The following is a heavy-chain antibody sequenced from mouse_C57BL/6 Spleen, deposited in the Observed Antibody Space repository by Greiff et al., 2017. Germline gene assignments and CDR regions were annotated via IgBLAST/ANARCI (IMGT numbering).Heavy chain of an antibody. Sequence: EVMLVESEGGLVQPGSSMKLSCTASGFTFSDYYMAWVRQVPEKGLEWVANINYDGSCTYYLDSLKSRFIISRDNAKNILYLQMSSLKSEDTATYYCAREGYYYGSSGWYFDVWGTGTTVTVSS. J-gene: IGHJ1*03. CDR3: AREGYYYGSSGWYFDV. V-gene: IGHV5-16*01. CDR1: GFTFSDYY. CDR2: INYDGSCT. D-gene: IGHD1-1*01.